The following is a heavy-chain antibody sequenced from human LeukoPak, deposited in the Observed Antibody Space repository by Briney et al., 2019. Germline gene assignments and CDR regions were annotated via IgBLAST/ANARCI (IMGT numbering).Heavy chain of an antibody. J-gene: IGHJ5*02. CDR2: INPNSGGT. D-gene: IGHD6-25*01. CDR1: GYTFTHYY. V-gene: IGHV1-2*02. CDR3: ASDSLRTAIAAAGGNWFDP. Sequence: ASVTVSFKSSGYTFTHYYMHWVGQAPGQGLEWMGWINPNSGGTNYAQKFQGRVTMTRDTSTSTVYMDLNSLRSEDTAVYYCASDSLRTAIAAAGGNWFDPWGQGTLVTVSS.